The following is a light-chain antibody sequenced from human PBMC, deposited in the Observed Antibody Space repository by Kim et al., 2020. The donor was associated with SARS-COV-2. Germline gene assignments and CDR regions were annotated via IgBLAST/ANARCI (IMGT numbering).Light chain of an antibody. CDR1: SGHSRYA. V-gene: IGLV4-69*01. CDR3: QTWGTVV. Sequence: LGAPVKLTCTLSSGHSRYAIAWHQQQPEKGPRYLMKLNSDGSHSKGDGIPDRFSGSSSGAERYLTISSLQSEDEADYYCQTWGTVVFGGGTQLTVL. J-gene: IGLJ2*01. CDR2: LNSDGSH.